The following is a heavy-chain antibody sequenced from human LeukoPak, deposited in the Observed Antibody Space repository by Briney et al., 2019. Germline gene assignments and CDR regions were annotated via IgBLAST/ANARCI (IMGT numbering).Heavy chain of an antibody. CDR3: AGHHPRNTVDF. CDR1: GGSFSSYY. J-gene: IGHJ4*02. V-gene: IGHV4-59*08. Sequence: PSETLSLTCAVYGGSFSSYYWSWIRQPPGKGLEWIGYIYYSGSTNYNPSLKSRVTISVDTSKNQFSLKLSSVTAADTAVYYCAGHHPRNTVDFWGQGTLVTVSS. D-gene: IGHD2/OR15-2a*01. CDR2: IYYSGST.